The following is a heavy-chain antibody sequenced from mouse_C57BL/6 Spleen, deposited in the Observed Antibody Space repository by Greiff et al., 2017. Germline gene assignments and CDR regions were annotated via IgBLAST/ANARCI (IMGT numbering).Heavy chain of an antibody. Sequence: QVQLQQSGAELVKPGASVKISCKASGYAFSSYWMNWVKQRPGKGLEWIGQIYPGDGDTNYNGKFKGKATLTADKSSSTAYMQLSSLTSEDSAVYFCARESYDYGRGYFDVWGTGTTVTVSS. V-gene: IGHV1-80*01. CDR1: GYAFSSYW. CDR3: ARESYDYGRGYFDV. D-gene: IGHD2-4*01. CDR2: IYPGDGDT. J-gene: IGHJ1*03.